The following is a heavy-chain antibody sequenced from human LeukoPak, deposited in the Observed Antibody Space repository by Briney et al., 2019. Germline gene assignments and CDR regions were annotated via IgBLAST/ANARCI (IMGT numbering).Heavy chain of an antibody. CDR3: AKHTGGILRSLDY. CDR1: GFTFSSYA. Sequence: GGSLRLSRAASGFTFSSYAMSWVRQAAGKGLEWVSGIFIHGDETYHAASVKGRFTTSRDNSKSTLYLQMNSLRADDTAVYYCAKHTGGILRSLDYWGQGTLVTVSS. CDR2: IFIHGDET. J-gene: IGHJ4*02. V-gene: IGHV3-23*01. D-gene: IGHD5/OR15-5a*01.